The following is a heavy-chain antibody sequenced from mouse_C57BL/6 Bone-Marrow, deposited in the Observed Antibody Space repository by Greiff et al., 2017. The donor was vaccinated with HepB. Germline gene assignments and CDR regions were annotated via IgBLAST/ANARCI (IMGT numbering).Heavy chain of an antibody. Sequence: VQLQESGPGLVKPSQSLSLTCSVTGYSITSGYYWNWIRQFPGNKLEWMGYISYDGSNNYNPSLKNRISITRDTSKNQFFLKLNSVTTEDTATYYCAREDDYDGWFAYWGQGTLVTVSA. CDR3: AREDDYDGWFAY. CDR2: ISYDGSN. D-gene: IGHD2-4*01. CDR1: GYSITSGYY. J-gene: IGHJ3*01. V-gene: IGHV3-6*01.